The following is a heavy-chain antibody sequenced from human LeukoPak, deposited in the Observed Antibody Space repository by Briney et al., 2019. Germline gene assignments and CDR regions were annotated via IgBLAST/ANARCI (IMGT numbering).Heavy chain of an antibody. CDR1: GASISSFY. Sequence: SEALSLTCTVSGASISSFYWSWIRQPAGKGLEWIGRIYTSGGTNYNPSLKSRVTMSIDTSKNQFSLKLYSVTAADTAVYYCVTDRSGSYDYWGQGILVTVSS. D-gene: IGHD1-26*01. CDR3: VTDRSGSYDY. J-gene: IGHJ4*02. CDR2: IYTSGGT. V-gene: IGHV4-4*07.